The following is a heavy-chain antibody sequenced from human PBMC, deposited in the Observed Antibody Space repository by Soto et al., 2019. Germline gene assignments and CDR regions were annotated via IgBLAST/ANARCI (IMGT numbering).Heavy chain of an antibody. J-gene: IGHJ4*02. CDR3: ERRSSAWYLDY. CDR1: GFTFSSYA. V-gene: IGHV3-23*01. Sequence: EVQLLESGGGLVQPGGSLRLSCAASGFTFSSYAMSWVRQAPGKGLEWVSAISGSGGRTYYADSVKGRFTISRDDSKNTLYLQTNSLRAEDTAVYYCERRSSAWYLDYWGQGALVTVSS. CDR2: ISGSGGRT. D-gene: IGHD6-19*01.